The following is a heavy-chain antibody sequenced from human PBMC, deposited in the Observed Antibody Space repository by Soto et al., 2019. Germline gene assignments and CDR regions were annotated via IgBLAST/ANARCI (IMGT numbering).Heavy chain of an antibody. V-gene: IGHV1-3*01. D-gene: IGHD3-10*01. CDR2: INAGNGNT. J-gene: IGHJ4*02. Sequence: GASVKVSCKASGYTFTSYAMHWVRQAPGQRLEWMGWINAGNGNTKYSQKFQGRVTITRDTSASTAYMELSSLRSEDTAVYYCARGKYYYGSGSLPWRYWGQGTLVTVSS. CDR1: GYTFTSYA. CDR3: ARGKYYYGSGSLPWRY.